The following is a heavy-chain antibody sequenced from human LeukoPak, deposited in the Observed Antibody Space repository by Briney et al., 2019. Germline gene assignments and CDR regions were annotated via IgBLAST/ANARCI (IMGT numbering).Heavy chain of an antibody. CDR3: AKDRFSGSYYDEVGFDY. CDR2: ISWDGGST. D-gene: IGHD1-26*01. J-gene: IGHJ4*02. V-gene: IGHV3-43D*03. Sequence: GGSLRLSCAASGFTFDDYAMHWVSQAPGKGLEWVSLISWDGGSTYYADSVKGRFTISRDNSKNSLYLQMNSLRAEDTALYYCAKDRFSGSYYDEVGFDYWGQGTLVTVSS. CDR1: GFTFDDYA.